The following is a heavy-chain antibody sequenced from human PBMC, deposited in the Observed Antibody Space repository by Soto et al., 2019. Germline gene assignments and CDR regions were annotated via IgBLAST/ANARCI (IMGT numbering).Heavy chain of an antibody. V-gene: IGHV4-59*04. Sequence: SETLSLTCTVSGGSISSYYWSWIRQPPGKGLEWLGIIYYSGSTYYSPSLKSRVTISVDASKNLFSLKLSSVTAADTAVYYCARTYVTDVVVVPASKDYMDVWGKGTTVTVSS. CDR3: ARTYVTDVVVVPASKDYMDV. CDR1: GGSISSYY. D-gene: IGHD2-2*01. CDR2: IYYSGST. J-gene: IGHJ6*03.